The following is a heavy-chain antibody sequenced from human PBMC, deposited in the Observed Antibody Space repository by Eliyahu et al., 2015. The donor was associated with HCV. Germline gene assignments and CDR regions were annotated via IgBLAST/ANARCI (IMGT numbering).Heavy chain of an antibody. Sequence: QVQLQESGPGLVXPSQTLSLTCTVSGASSXSGGYYWXWXRQHPGKGLEWIGYXYYSGSAYYNPSLKSRITISVATSTNQFSLKLTSVTAADTAVYYCARHGYGTDAFDIWGQGTMVTVSS. CDR2: XYYSGSA. J-gene: IGHJ3*02. CDR1: GASSXSGGYY. V-gene: IGHV4-31*03. D-gene: IGHD5-18*01. CDR3: ARHGYGTDAFDI.